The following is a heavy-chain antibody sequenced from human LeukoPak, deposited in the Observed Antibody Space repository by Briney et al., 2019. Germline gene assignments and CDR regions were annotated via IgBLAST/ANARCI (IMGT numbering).Heavy chain of an antibody. CDR1: GGSISSSSYS. CDR2: IYYSGST. J-gene: IGHJ6*02. D-gene: IGHD2-2*01. CDR3: ARENLGTGYQLLRRSVLMDV. Sequence: SETLSLTCTVSGGSISSSSYSWGWIRQPPGKGLEWIASIYYSGSTYYNPSLKSRVTISVDTSKNQFSLKLSSVTAADTAVYYCARENLGTGYQLLRRSVLMDVWGQGTTVTVSS. V-gene: IGHV4-39*07.